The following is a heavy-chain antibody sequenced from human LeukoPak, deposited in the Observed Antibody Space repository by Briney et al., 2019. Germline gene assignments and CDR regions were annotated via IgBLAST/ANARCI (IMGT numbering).Heavy chain of an antibody. CDR3: ARVDCSSTSRRPISGGSCYSFDY. D-gene: IGHD2-2*01. J-gene: IGHJ4*02. CDR2: INPNSGGT. V-gene: IGHV1-2*02. CDR1: GYTFTSYG. Sequence: ASVKVSCKASGYTFTSYGISWVRQAPGQGLEWMGWINPNSGGTNYAQKFQGRVTMTRDTSISTAYMELSRLRSDGTAVYYCARVDCSSTSRRPISGGSCYSFDYWGQGTLVTVSS.